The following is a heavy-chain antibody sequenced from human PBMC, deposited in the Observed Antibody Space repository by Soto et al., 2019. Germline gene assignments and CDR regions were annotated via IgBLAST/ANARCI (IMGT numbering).Heavy chain of an antibody. CDR2: IVVGSGNT. Sequence: SVKVSCKASGFTFTSSAVQWVRQARGQRLEWIGWIVVGSGNTNYAQKFQERVTITRDMSASTAYLELSSLRSEDTAVYYCAAEINSQMVYVTHGGQGTLVTVSS. D-gene: IGHD2-8*01. CDR3: AAEINSQMVYVTH. V-gene: IGHV1-58*01. CDR1: GFTFTSSA. J-gene: IGHJ4*02.